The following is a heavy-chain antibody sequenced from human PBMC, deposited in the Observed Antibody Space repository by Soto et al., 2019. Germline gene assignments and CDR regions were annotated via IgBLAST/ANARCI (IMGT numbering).Heavy chain of an antibody. CDR3: ARDRVLSYGYSFDY. Sequence: PGGSLRLSCAASGFTFSSYGMHWVRQAPGKGLEWVAVIWYDGSNKYYADSVKGRFTISRDNSKNTLYLQMNSLRAEDTAVYYCARDRVLSYGYSFDYWGQGTLVTVSS. CDR1: GFTFSSYG. J-gene: IGHJ4*02. V-gene: IGHV3-33*01. CDR2: IWYDGSNK. D-gene: IGHD5-18*01.